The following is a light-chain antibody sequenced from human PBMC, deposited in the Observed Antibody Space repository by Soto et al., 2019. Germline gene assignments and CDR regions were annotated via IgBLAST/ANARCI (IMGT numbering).Light chain of an antibody. J-gene: IGKJ1*01. Sequence: EIVLTQSPGTLSLSPGERATLSCRASQSVDSNYFAWYQQKPGQAPRLLLYGTSYRATGIPDRFSGSGSGTDFTLTISRLEPEEFAVYYCQQYGSIPRTFGRGTKVEIE. CDR1: QSVDSNY. CDR3: QQYGSIPRT. V-gene: IGKV3-20*01. CDR2: GTS.